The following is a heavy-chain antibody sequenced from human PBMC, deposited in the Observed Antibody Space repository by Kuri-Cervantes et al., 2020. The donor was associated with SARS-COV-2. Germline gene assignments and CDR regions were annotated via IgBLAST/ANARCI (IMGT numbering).Heavy chain of an antibody. Sequence: GSLRLSCAALGGSFSSNYWSWFRQPPGKGLGWIAYIYYSGSTNYNPSLKSRVTISVDTYKNQFSLKLSSVTAADTAVYYCARARYCRSYLYNWFDPWGQGTLVTVSS. J-gene: IGHJ5*02. D-gene: IGHD6-13*01. V-gene: IGHV4-59*12. CDR1: GGSFSSNY. CDR3: ARARYCRSYLYNWFDP. CDR2: IYYSGST.